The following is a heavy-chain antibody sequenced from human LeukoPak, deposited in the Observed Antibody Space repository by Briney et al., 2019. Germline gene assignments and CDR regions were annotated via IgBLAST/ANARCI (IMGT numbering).Heavy chain of an antibody. J-gene: IGHJ4*02. Sequence: GGSLRLSCAASGFTFSDYYMSWIRQAPGKGLEWVSYISSSGSTIYYADSVKGRFTISRDNAKNSLYLQMNSLRAEDTAVYYCARGDPLGYCSSTSCLLFDYWGQGTLVTVSS. CDR3: ARGDPLGYCSSTSCLLFDY. CDR2: ISSSGSTI. CDR1: GFTFSDYY. V-gene: IGHV3-11*01. D-gene: IGHD2-2*01.